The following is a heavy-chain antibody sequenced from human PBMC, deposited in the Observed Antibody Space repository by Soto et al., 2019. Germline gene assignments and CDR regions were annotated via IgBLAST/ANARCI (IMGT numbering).Heavy chain of an antibody. Sequence: PSQTLSLTRTVSGGSIRRYNWSWIRHPPWKGLEWIGYIYYSGRTNYNPSLKSRVTISVDTSKNQFSLKLSSVTAADTTVYYCASVNTVCGHDCDSGAYDISARGTRDTLS. J-gene: IGHJ3*02. CDR1: GGSIRRYN. D-gene: IGHD2-21*02. CDR2: IYYSGRT. V-gene: IGHV4-59*01. CDR3: ASVNTVCGHDCDSGAYDI.